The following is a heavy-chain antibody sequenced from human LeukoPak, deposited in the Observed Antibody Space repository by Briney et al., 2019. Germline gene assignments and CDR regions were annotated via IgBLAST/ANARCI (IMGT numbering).Heavy chain of an antibody. CDR2: ISAYNGNT. CDR1: GYTFTSYG. CDR3: ARREQWLVSGAFDI. V-gene: IGHV1-18*01. D-gene: IGHD6-19*01. J-gene: IGHJ3*02. Sequence: ASVKVSCKASGYTFTSYGISWVRQAPGQGLEWMGWISAYNGNTNYAQKLQGRVTMTTDTSTSTAYMELRSLRSDDTAVYYCARREQWLVSGAFDIWGQGTMVTVSS.